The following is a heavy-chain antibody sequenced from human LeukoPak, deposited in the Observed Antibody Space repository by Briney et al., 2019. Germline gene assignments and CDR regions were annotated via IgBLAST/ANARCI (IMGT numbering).Heavy chain of an antibody. CDR1: GGSISSYY. CDR2: IYYSGST. Sequence: PSETLSLTCTVSGGSISSYYWSWIRQPPGKGLEWIGYIYYSGSTNYNPSLKSRVTISVDTSKNQFSLHLNSVTPEDTAVYYCVRQTYSSVINGEIHSWFDPWGQGTLVTVSS. J-gene: IGHJ5*02. D-gene: IGHD6-19*01. CDR3: VRQTYSSVINGEIHSWFDP. V-gene: IGHV4-59*08.